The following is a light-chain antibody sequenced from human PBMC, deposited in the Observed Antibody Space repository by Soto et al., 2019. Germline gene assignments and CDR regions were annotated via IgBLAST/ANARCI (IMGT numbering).Light chain of an antibody. J-gene: IGKJ2*01. CDR2: AAY. CDR1: QVIGNN. V-gene: IGKV1-17*01. CDR3: LQHHTYPFT. Sequence: DIQMTQSPSSLSASVGDRVTLTCRASQVIGNNLGWYQQKPGKAPKRLIYAAYTLEGGVPSRFSGSGSATEFTFTISSLQSEDFATYYCLQHHTYPFTFGQGTKLEI.